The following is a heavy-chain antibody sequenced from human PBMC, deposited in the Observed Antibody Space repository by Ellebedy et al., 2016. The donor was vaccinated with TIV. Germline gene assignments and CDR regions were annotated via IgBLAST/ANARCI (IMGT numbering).Heavy chain of an antibody. V-gene: IGHV3-11*01. CDR1: GFTFSDYY. CDR2: ISNSGGTI. CDR3: ARGYCINTSCSKFDP. D-gene: IGHD2-2*01. Sequence: PGGSLRLSCAGSGFTFSDYYMSWIRQAPGKGPEWVSYISNSGGTIYYADSVKGRFTVSRDNAKNSLYLQMNSLRAEDTAVYYCARGYCINTSCSKFDPWGQGTLVTVSS. J-gene: IGHJ5*02.